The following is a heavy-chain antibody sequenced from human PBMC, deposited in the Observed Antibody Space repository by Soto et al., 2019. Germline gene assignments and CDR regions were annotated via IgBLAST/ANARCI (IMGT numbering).Heavy chain of an antibody. V-gene: IGHV1-18*01. J-gene: IGHJ4*02. Sequence: QVQLVQSGAEVKKPGASVKVSCKASGYTFTSYGISWVRQAPGQGLEWMGWISAYNGNTNYAQKLQGRVTMTTDTSTSTAYMELRSLRSDDTAVYYCARVLIPGGYYGSGSSFDYWGQGTLVTVSS. D-gene: IGHD3-10*01. CDR1: GYTFTSYG. CDR2: ISAYNGNT. CDR3: ARVLIPGGYYGSGSSFDY.